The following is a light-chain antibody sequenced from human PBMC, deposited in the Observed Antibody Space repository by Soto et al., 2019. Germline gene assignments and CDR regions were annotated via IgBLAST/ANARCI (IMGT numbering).Light chain of an antibody. Sequence: QSALTQPSSVSGSPGQSITISCTGASSDVGNDNLVSWYQQHPGKAPKLMIYEGSNRPSGVSNRFSGSKSGNTASLTISVLQAEDEADYYCCSYASRNAWVFGGGTKLTVL. CDR2: EGS. CDR1: SSDVGNDNL. CDR3: CSYASRNAWV. J-gene: IGLJ3*02. V-gene: IGLV2-23*01.